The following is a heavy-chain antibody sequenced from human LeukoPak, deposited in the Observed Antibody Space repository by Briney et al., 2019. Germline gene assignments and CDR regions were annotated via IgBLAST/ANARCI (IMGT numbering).Heavy chain of an antibody. J-gene: IGHJ6*03. CDR2: INHSGST. CDR1: GGSFSGYY. V-gene: IGHV4-34*01. D-gene: IGHD2-2*03. CDR3: ARVGIVVPYMDV. Sequence: SETLSLTCAVYGGSFSGYYWSWIRQPPGKGLEWIGEINHSGSTNYNPSLKSRVTISVDTSKNQFSLKLSSVTAADTAVYYCARVGIVVPYMDVWGKGTTVTVSS.